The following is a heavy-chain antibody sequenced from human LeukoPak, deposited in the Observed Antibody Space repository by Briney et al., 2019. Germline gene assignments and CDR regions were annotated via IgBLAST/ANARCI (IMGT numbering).Heavy chain of an antibody. V-gene: IGHV4-38-2*02. CDR1: GYSISSGYY. CDR3: ASGRGSFPPDY. D-gene: IGHD1-26*01. Sequence: SETLSLTCTVSGYSISSGYYWGWIRQPPGKGLEWIGSIYHSGSTYYNPSLKSRVTISVDTSKNQFSLKLSSVTAADTAVYYCASGRGSFPPDYWGQGTLVTVSS. J-gene: IGHJ4*02. CDR2: IYHSGST.